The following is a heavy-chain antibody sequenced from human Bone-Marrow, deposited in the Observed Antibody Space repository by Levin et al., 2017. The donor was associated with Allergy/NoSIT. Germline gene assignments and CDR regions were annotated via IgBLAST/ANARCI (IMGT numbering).Heavy chain of an antibody. CDR1: GFTFSSYA. J-gene: IGHJ4*02. CDR2: ISYDGSNK. D-gene: IGHD3-22*01. Sequence: GESLKISCAASGFTFSSYAMHWVRQAPGKGLEWVAVISYDGSNKYYADSVKGRFTISRDNSKNTLYLQMNSLRAEDTAVYYCARDHPYYYDSSGDYPFDYWGQGTLVTVSS. V-gene: IGHV3-30-3*01. CDR3: ARDHPYYYDSSGDYPFDY.